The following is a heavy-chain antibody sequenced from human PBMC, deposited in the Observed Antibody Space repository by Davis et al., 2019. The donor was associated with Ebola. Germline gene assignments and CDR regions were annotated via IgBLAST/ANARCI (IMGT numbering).Heavy chain of an antibody. CDR3: VRGLRGWGDFDY. D-gene: IGHD2-21*02. V-gene: IGHV1-46*01. CDR1: GYTLVSYY. CDR2: INPSGGTT. Sequence: ASVKVSCKASGYTLVSYYAHWVRQAPGQGLEWMGIINPSGGTTTYAQKFQGRVTMTRDTSTNTLYMELSSLTSGDTAVYYCVRGLRGWGDFDYWGQGTLVTVSS. J-gene: IGHJ4*02.